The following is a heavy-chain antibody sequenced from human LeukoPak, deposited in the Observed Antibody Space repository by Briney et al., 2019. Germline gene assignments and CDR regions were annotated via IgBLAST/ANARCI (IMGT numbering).Heavy chain of an antibody. J-gene: IGHJ5*02. Sequence: ASVKVSCKASGYTFTSYDINWVRQATGQGLEWMGWMNPNSGNTGYAQKFQGRVTMTRNTSISTAYMELSSLRSEDTAVYYCARVQGSYGSGSSNWFDPWGQGTLVTVSS. CDR1: GYTFTSYD. V-gene: IGHV1-8*01. D-gene: IGHD3-10*01. CDR2: MNPNSGNT. CDR3: ARVQGSYGSGSSNWFDP.